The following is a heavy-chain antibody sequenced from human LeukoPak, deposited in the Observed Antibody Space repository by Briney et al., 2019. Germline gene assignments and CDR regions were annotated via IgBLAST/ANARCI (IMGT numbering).Heavy chain of an antibody. CDR2: INHSGST. V-gene: IGHV4-34*01. Sequence: TSETLSLTCAVYGGSFSGYYWSWIRQPPGKGLEWIGEINHSGSTNYNPSLKSRVTISVDTSKNQFSLKLSSVTAADTAVYYCVRGRKDIVVVPAAIFNYWGRGTLVTVSS. CDR1: GGSFSGYY. J-gene: IGHJ4*02. CDR3: VRGRKDIVVVPAAIFNY. D-gene: IGHD2-2*01.